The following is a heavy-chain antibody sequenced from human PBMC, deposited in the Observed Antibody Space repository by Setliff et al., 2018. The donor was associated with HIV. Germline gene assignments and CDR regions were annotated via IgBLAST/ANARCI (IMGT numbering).Heavy chain of an antibody. J-gene: IGHJ4*02. CDR1: GGSINRSNYY. CDR2: ISYTGST. V-gene: IGHV4-39*01. CDR3: ARLSGDYYYFDY. Sequence: SETLSLTCTVPGGSINRSNYYWGWIRQPPGKGLEWIGTISYTGSTYYDPSLKSRVTISLDTSKNQFFLKLSSVTAPDTAIYYCARLSGDYYYFDYWGQGTLVTVSS. D-gene: IGHD2-21*02.